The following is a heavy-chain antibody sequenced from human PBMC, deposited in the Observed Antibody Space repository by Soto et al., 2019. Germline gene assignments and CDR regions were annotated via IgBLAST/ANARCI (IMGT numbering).Heavy chain of an antibody. J-gene: IGHJ5*02. CDR2: IWDDGSDK. CDR1: GFTFRSYG. V-gene: IGHV3-33*01. CDR3: ARDPQINSDTSGYVGS. D-gene: IGHD3-22*01. Sequence: GGSLRLSCAASGFTFRSYGMHWVRQAPGKGLEWVAVIWDDGSDKRYADSVKGRFTVSRDNSKNTLFLQMSSLRAEDTAVYYCARDPQINSDTSGYVGSWGPGTLVTVSS.